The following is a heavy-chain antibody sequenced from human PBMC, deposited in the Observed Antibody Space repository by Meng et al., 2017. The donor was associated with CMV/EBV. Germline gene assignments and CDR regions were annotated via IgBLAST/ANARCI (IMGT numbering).Heavy chain of an antibody. Sequence: GESLKISCAASGFTFSSYWMHWVRQAPGKALVWVSRINSDGSSTSYADSVKGRFTISRDNAKDTLYLQMNSLRAEDTAVYYCARGTYDFWSGYKYYGMDVWGQGTTVTVSS. CDR3: ARGTYDFWSGYKYYGMDV. CDR1: GFTFSSYW. J-gene: IGHJ6*02. V-gene: IGHV3-74*01. CDR2: INSDGSST. D-gene: IGHD3-3*01.